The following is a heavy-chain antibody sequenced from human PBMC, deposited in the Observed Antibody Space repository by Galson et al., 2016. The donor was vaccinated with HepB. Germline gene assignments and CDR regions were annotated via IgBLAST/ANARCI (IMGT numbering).Heavy chain of an antibody. CDR1: GYNFTTYW. CDR2: IYPDDSDT. D-gene: IGHD3-3*01. V-gene: IGHV5-51*01. Sequence: QSGAEVKKPGASLKISCTGSGYNFTTYWIGWVRPMPGKGLEWLGIIYPDDSDTTYSPSFQGHITFSADKSISTAYLQWSRLKASDTAMYYCARHFPPLKNFGTYVMDYWGQGTLVTVSS. J-gene: IGHJ4*02. CDR3: ARHFPPLKNFGTYVMDY.